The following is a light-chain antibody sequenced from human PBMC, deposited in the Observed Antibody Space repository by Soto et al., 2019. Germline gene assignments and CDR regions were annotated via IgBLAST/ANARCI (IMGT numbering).Light chain of an antibody. CDR2: GAS. CDR3: QRYDSLRT. CDR1: QSVSDIY. Sequence: EILLTQSPGTVSFSPGERATLSCRASQSVSDIYLAWYQQKPGQAPSLLISGASSRATGIPDRLSGSGSGTDFTLTISRLDPEDFPVYYCQRYDSLRTFGQGTKVDIK. J-gene: IGKJ1*01. V-gene: IGKV3-20*01.